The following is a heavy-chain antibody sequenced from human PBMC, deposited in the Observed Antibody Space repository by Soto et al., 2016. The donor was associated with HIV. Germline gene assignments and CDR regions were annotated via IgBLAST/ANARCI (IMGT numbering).Heavy chain of an antibody. D-gene: IGHD6-13*01. Sequence: QVQLVQSGAEVKRPGASVKVSCKASGYTFTDYSIHWVRQAPGQGLEWMGRINPMSGGTHSAQIFQGRVTMSRDTSINTAYMELNSLSSVDTAVYCCARNWQDYSSSRDAFNIWGQGTLVTVSS. CDR2: INPMSGGT. J-gene: IGHJ3*02. V-gene: IGHV1-2*02. CDR1: GYTFTDYS. CDR3: ARNWQDYSSSRDAFNI.